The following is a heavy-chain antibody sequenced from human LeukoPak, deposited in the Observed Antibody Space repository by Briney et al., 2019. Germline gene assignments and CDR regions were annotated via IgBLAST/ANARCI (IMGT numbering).Heavy chain of an antibody. CDR2: INHSGST. CDR3: ASWRGDAFDI. CDR1: GGSCSGYY. J-gene: IGHJ3*02. D-gene: IGHD3-10*01. Sequence: SETLSLTCAGYGGSCSGYYWSWIRQPPGKGLEGIGEINHSGSTNYTPSLKSRVTISVDTSKNQFSLKLSSVTAADTAVYYCASWRGDAFDIWGQGTMVTVSS. V-gene: IGHV4-34*01.